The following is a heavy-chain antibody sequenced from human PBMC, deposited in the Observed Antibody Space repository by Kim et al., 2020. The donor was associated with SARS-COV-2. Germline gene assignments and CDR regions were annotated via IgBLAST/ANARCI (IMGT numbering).Heavy chain of an antibody. CDR3: ARHLRHCGGDCYSIDS. Sequence: PSVKSRVTISADTSKNRFSLNLSSVTAADTSVYYCARHLRHCGGDCYSIDSWGQGTLVTVSS. D-gene: IGHD2-21*02. V-gene: IGHV4-30-2*03. J-gene: IGHJ4*02.